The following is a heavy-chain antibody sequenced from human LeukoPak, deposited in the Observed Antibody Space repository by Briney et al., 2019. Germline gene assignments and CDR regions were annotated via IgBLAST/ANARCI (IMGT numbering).Heavy chain of an antibody. CDR3: AGSPRITIFGVVIVRYNWFDP. D-gene: IGHD3-3*01. V-gene: IGHV4-34*01. Sequence: TSETLSPTCAVYGGSFSGYYWSWIRQPPGKGLEWIGEINHSGSTNYNPSLKSRVTISVDTSKNQFSLKLSSVTAADTAVYYCAGSPRITIFGVVIVRYNWFDPWGQGTLVTVSS. CDR1: GGSFSGYY. CDR2: INHSGST. J-gene: IGHJ5*02.